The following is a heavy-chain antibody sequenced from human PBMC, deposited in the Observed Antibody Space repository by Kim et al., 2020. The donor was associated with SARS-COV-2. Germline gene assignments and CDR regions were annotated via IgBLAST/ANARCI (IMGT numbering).Heavy chain of an antibody. CDR2: INHSGST. J-gene: IGHJ5*02. V-gene: IGHV4-34*01. CDR1: GGSFSGYY. CDR3: ASRSYGYTRNGFDP. Sequence: SETLSLTCAVYGGSFSGYYWSWIRQPPGKGLEWIGEINHSGSTNYNPSLKSRVTISVDTSKNQFSLKLSSVTAADTAVYYCASRSYGYTRNGFDPWGQGTLVTVSS. D-gene: IGHD5-18*01.